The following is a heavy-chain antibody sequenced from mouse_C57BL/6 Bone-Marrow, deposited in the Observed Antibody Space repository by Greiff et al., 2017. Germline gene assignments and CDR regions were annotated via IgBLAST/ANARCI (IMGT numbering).Heavy chain of an antibody. D-gene: IGHD3-1*01. V-gene: IGHV1-74*01. CDR1: GYTFTSYW. CDR2: IHPADSDT. CDR3: AISVARGHAMDY. Sequence: VQLQQPGAELVKPGASVKVSCKASGYTFTSYWMHWVKQRPGQGLEWIGRIHPADSDTNYNQKFKGKATLTVDKSSSTAYMQLSSLTSEYSAVYSCAISVARGHAMDYWGQGTSVTVSS. J-gene: IGHJ4*01.